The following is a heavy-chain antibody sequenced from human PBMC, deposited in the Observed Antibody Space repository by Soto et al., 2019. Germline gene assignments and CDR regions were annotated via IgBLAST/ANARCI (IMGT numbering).Heavy chain of an antibody. V-gene: IGHV4-4*07. D-gene: IGHD3-3*01. CDR3: AREPFGLVPPDF. CDR1: GGSISSYY. CDR2: IYVSGST. J-gene: IGHJ4*02. Sequence: SATLCLTCTVSGGSISSYYWNWIRQPAGKGLEWIGRIYVSGSTNYNPSLKNRVTMSVDTSKNQFSLKLSSVTAADTAVYYCAREPFGLVPPDFWGQGSLVTVS.